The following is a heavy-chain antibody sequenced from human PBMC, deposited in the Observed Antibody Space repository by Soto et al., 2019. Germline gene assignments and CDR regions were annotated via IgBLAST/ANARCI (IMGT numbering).Heavy chain of an antibody. CDR1: GYSFTSYW. V-gene: IGHV5-10-1*01. CDR3: ARSDIVATTLFDP. CDR2: IDPSDSYT. Sequence: GESLKISCKGSGYSFTSYWISWVRQMPGKGLEWMGRIDPSDSYTNYSPSFQGHVTISADKSISTAYLQWSSLKASDTAMYYCARSDIVATTLFDPWGQGTLVTVSS. D-gene: IGHD5-12*01. J-gene: IGHJ5*02.